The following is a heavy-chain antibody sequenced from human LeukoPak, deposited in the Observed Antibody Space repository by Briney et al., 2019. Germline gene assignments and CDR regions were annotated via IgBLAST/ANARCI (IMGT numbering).Heavy chain of an antibody. CDR3: AKGPKLGDGFHCDY. CDR1: GFIFDNYA. D-gene: IGHD5-24*01. Sequence: PGGSLRLSCVASGFIFDNYALSWVRQAPGKGLEWVSGISGSAENTYYADSVKGRFTISRDISKNTVYLQMNNLRVDDTAVYYCAKGPKLGDGFHCDYWGQGTLVTVSS. V-gene: IGHV3-23*01. CDR2: ISGSAENT. J-gene: IGHJ4*02.